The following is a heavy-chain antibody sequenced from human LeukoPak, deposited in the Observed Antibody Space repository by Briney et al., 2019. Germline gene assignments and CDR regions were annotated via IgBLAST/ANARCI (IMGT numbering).Heavy chain of an antibody. V-gene: IGHV3-7*01. CDR1: GFTFSRYW. CDR2: IKQDGSEK. Sequence: PGGPLTLSCAASGFTFSRYWMRWLRQAPGKGLEGGANIKQDGSEKYYVDPVKGRFTISRDNAKNSLYLQMNSLRAEDTAVYYCARLPAAADDWFDPWGQGTLVTVSS. D-gene: IGHD6-13*01. CDR3: ARLPAAADDWFDP. J-gene: IGHJ5*02.